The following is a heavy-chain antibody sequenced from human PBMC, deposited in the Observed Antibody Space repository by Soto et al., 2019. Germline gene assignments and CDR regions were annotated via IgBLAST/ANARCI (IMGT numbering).Heavy chain of an antibody. D-gene: IGHD3-22*01. Sequence: GASVKVSCKASGGTFSSYAISWVRQAPGQGLEWLGGIIPIFNTANYAQKFQGRATITADESTSTAYMELTSLRSEDTAVYYCASQATYYYDSSGSMKNAFDIWGQGTMVTVSS. CDR1: GGTFSSYA. CDR3: ASQATYYYDSSGSMKNAFDI. J-gene: IGHJ3*02. V-gene: IGHV1-69*13. CDR2: IIPIFNTA.